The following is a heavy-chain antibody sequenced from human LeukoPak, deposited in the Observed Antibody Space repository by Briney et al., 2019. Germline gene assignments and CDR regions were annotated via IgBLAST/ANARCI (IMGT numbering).Heavy chain of an antibody. CDR3: ARVEDFWDAFDI. V-gene: IGHV4-34*01. CDR1: GFTFSSYA. Sequence: PGGSLRLSCAASGFTFSSYAMSWVRQPPGKGLEWIGEINHSGSTNYNPSLKSRVTISVDTSKNQFSLKLSSVTAADTAVYYCARVEDFWDAFDIWSQGTMVTVSS. D-gene: IGHD3-3*01. J-gene: IGHJ3*02. CDR2: INHSGST.